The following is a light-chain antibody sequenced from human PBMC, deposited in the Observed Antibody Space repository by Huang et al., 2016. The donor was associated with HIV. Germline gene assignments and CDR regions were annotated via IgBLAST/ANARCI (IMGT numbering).Light chain of an antibody. CDR1: QDISNY. V-gene: IGKV1-33*01. J-gene: IGKJ2*01. Sequence: DIQMTQSPSSLSASVGDRVTITCQASQDISNYLNWYQQKPGKAPNLLIYHASSLQIGVPSRFSRTGSGTNFTFIISSLQPEDTGTYFCQQYDNLYTFGQGTNLEIK. CDR3: QQYDNLYT. CDR2: HAS.